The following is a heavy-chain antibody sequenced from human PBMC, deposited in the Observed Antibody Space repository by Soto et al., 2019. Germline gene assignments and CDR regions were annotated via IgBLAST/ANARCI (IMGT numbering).Heavy chain of an antibody. D-gene: IGHD6-13*01. J-gene: IGHJ4*02. CDR1: GFTFSTYT. CDR2: ISLSGTST. Sequence: EVQLVESGGGLVKPGGSLRLSCAASGFTFSTYTMNWVRQAPGKGLEWVSSISLSGTSTYYADSVKGRFTISRDNAKNSLHLQMNSLRVEDTAVYYCARVVAAAGVYYWGQGTLVTVSS. CDR3: ARVVAAAGVYY. V-gene: IGHV3-21*01.